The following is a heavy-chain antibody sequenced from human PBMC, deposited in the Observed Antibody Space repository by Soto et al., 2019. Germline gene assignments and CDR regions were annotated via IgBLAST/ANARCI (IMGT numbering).Heavy chain of an antibody. V-gene: IGHV3-23*01. CDR3: ANRPRYYNMDV. CDR2: TTNTGGDT. CDR1: GFMFNTYA. J-gene: IGHJ6*02. Sequence: GSLRLSCAASGFMFNTYAMTWVRQAPGKGLEWVATTTNTGGDTYYADSVKGRFTISRDNSNNRLYLQMYSLRAEDTAVYFCANRPRYYNMDVWGQGTTVTVSS.